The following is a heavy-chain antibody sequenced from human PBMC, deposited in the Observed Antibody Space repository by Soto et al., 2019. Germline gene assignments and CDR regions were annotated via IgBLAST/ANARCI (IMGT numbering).Heavy chain of an antibody. V-gene: IGHV1-69*12. J-gene: IGHJ4*02. CDR1: GVNAFG. Sequence: QVQVVQSGAEVKKPGSSVTVSCKAYGVNAFGFGWVRVAPGQGPEWLGGAIPMSSVLNYGSSVHGRVTISADPSTGTASMELRSLTSEDTAVYYCATAFCGEDCFSTYYLQHWGQGTLVTVTS. CDR2: AIPMSSVL. CDR3: ATAFCGEDCFSTYYLQH. D-gene: IGHD2-21*02.